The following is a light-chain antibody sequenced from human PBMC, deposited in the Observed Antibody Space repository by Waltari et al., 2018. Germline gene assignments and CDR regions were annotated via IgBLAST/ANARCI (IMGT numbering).Light chain of an antibody. CDR1: QSVSRF. CDR3: QKYDRLPAT. V-gene: IGKV3-20*01. Sequence: EIVLTQSPGTLSLSPRERGTFSCRASQSVSRFLAWYQQKPGQDPRLLIYGASTRATGIPDRFSGSGSGTDFSLTISRMEPEDFAVYYCQKYDRLPATFGQGTKVEIK. J-gene: IGKJ1*01. CDR2: GAS.